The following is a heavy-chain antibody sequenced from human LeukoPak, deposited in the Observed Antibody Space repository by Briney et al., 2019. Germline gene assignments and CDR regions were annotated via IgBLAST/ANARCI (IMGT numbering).Heavy chain of an antibody. J-gene: IGHJ4*02. D-gene: IGHD5-12*01. CDR1: GYTFTSYY. V-gene: IGHV7-4-1*02. CDR3: ARRLRQIDY. CDR2: INTNTGNP. Sequence: GASVKVSCKASGYTFTSYYMHWVRQAPGQGLEWMGWINTNTGNPTYAQGFTGRFVFSLDTSVSTAYLQISSLKAEDTTVYYCARRLRQIDYWGQGTLVTVSS.